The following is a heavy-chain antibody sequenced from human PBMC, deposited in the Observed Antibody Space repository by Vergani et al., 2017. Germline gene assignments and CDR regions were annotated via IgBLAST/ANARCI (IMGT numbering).Heavy chain of an antibody. D-gene: IGHD5-24*01. CDR3: AREKRWLQFAFDI. J-gene: IGHJ3*02. CDR2: ISWNSGSI. V-gene: IGHV3-9*01. CDR1: GITFDDYA. Sequence: EVQLLESGGGSVQPGGSLRLSCAASGITFDDYAMHWVRQAPGKGLEWVSGISWNSGSIGYADSVKGRFTISRDNAKNSLYLQMNSLRAEDTAVYYCAREKRWLQFAFDIWGQGTMVTVSS.